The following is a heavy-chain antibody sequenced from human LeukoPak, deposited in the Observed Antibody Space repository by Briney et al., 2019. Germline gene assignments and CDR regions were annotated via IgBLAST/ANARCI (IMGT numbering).Heavy chain of an antibody. CDR3: ARDSGRREDY. Sequence: GGSLRLSCAASGFTFTSYWATWVRQAPGKGLEWVANIDPDGSHQYYVDSVKGRFTISKDNAKNSLYLQMNSLRAEDTAVYYCARDSGRREDYWGQGALVTVSS. D-gene: IGHD2-15*01. CDR1: GFTFTSYW. J-gene: IGHJ4*02. CDR2: IDPDGSHQ. V-gene: IGHV3-7*01.